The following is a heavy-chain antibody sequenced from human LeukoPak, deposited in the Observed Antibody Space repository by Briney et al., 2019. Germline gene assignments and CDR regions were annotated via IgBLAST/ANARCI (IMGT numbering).Heavy chain of an antibody. D-gene: IGHD3-10*01. CDR2: IYYSGST. V-gene: IGHV4-59*01. CDR1: GGSISSYY. J-gene: IGHJ4*02. Sequence: RTSETLSLTCTVSGGSISSYYWSWIRQPPGKGLEWIGYIYYSGSTNYNPSLKSRVTISVDTSKSQFSLKLSSVTAADTAVYYCARGFTYYYGSGSPYYFDYWGQGTLVTVSS. CDR3: ARGFTYYYGSGSPYYFDY.